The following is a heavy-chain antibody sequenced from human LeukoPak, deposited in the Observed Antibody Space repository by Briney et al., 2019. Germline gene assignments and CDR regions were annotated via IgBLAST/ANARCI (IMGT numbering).Heavy chain of an antibody. V-gene: IGHV4-59*08. CDR1: GASISTYY. J-gene: IGHJ4*02. Sequence: PSETLSLTCTVSGASISTYYWSWIRQPPGKGLEWIGYFYYSGSTNYNPSLKSRVTISVETSKNQFSLKLSSVTAADTAVYYCARHPAAGVATVCDYWGQGTLVTVSS. D-gene: IGHD5-12*01. CDR3: ARHPAAGVATVCDY. CDR2: FYYSGST.